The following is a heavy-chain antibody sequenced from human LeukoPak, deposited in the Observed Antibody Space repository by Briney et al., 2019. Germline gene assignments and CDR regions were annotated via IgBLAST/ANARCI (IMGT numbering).Heavy chain of an antibody. CDR3: ARRPIVTYYFDY. CDR1: GYTFTSYA. CDR2: INAGNGNT. J-gene: IGHJ4*02. D-gene: IGHD5-18*01. Sequence: ASVKVSCKASGYTFTSYAMHWVRQAPGQRLEWMGWINAGNGNTKYSQKFQGRVTITRDTSASTAYMELSSLRSEDTAVYCCARRPIVTYYFDYWGQGTLVTVSS. V-gene: IGHV1-3*01.